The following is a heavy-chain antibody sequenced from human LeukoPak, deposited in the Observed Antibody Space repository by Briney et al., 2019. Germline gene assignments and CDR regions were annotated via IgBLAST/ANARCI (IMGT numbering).Heavy chain of an antibody. CDR2: INPSGGST. J-gene: IGHJ4*02. Sequence: GASVKVSCKAFGYTLTSYYMHWVRQAPGQGLEWMGIINPSGGSTSYAQKSQGRVTMTRDMSTSTVYMELSSLRSEDTAVYYCARGVPGHYDFWSGYFGYWGQGTLVTVSS. CDR3: ARGVPGHYDFWSGYFGY. CDR1: GYTLTSYY. V-gene: IGHV1-46*01. D-gene: IGHD3-3*01.